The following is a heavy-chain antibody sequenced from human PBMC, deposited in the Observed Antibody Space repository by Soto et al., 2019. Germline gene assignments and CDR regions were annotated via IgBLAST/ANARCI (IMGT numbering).Heavy chain of an antibody. D-gene: IGHD3-10*01. J-gene: IGHJ6*02. CDR1: GFTFRTYT. V-gene: IGHV3-21*01. CDR2: IRGFSPYT. Sequence: GGSLRLSCISSGFTFRTYTMHWVRQAPGKGLEWVSGIRGFSPYTFYAESVKGRFTISRGNAKNSLYLQMDSLRAEDTAVYYCARDRGYDAHDYYYNAMDVWGQGTTGTVSS. CDR3: ARDRGYDAHDYYYNAMDV.